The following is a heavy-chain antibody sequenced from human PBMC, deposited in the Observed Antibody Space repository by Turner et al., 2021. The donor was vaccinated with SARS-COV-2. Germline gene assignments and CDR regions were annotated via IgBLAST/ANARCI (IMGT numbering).Heavy chain of an antibody. CDR3: ASTVWLRGAFDM. D-gene: IGHD5-18*01. J-gene: IGHJ3*02. V-gene: IGHV4-39*01. CDR2: ISYSGST. CDR1: GGSISSSDYY. Sequence: QLQLHESGPGLVKPSETLSLTCTVSGGSISSSDYYWGWLRQPPGKGLEWMGSISYSGSTFYNPSLKSRVTISVDTSKNQFSLKLSSVTAADTAVYYCASTVWLRGAFDMWGQGTMVTVSS.